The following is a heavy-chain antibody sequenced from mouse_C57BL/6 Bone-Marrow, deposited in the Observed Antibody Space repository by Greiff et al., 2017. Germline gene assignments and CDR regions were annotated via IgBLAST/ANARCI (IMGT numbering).Heavy chain of an antibody. CDR1: GFTFSDYY. V-gene: IGHV5-12*01. J-gene: IGHJ4*01. D-gene: IGHD2-4*01. Sequence: EVKLVESGGGLVQPGGSLKLSCAASGFTFSDYYMYWVRQTPEKRLEWVAYMSNGGGSTYYPDTVKGRFTISRDNAKNTLYLQMSRLKSEDTAMYYCARHPPIGYDYDRYYYAMDYWGQGTSVTVSS. CDR3: ARHPPIGYDYDRYYYAMDY. CDR2: MSNGGGST.